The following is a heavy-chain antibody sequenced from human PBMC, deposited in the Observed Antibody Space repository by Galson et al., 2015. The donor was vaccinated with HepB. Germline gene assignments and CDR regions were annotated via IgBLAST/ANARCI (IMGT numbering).Heavy chain of an antibody. CDR3: ARVSDYYDSSGYYVDY. Sequence: SLRLSCAASGFTFSSYWMHWVRQAPGKGLVWVSRINSDGSSTSYADSVKGRFTISRDNAKNTLYLQMNSLRAEDTAVYYGARVSDYYDSSGYYVDYWGQGTLVTASS. CDR2: INSDGSST. J-gene: IGHJ4*02. CDR1: GFTFSSYW. V-gene: IGHV3-74*01. D-gene: IGHD3-22*01.